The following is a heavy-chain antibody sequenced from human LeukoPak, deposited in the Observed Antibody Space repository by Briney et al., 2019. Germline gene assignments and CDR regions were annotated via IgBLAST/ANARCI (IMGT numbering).Heavy chain of an antibody. CDR1: GFTFSSYG. D-gene: IGHD3-10*01. V-gene: IGHV3-30*02. Sequence: GGSLRLSCAAPGFTFSSYGMHWVRQAPGKGLEWVAFIRYDGSNKYYADSVKGRFTISRDNAKNSLYLQMNSLRAEDTAVYYCARDRGSGSYHFDYWGQGTLVTVSS. J-gene: IGHJ4*02. CDR2: IRYDGSNK. CDR3: ARDRGSGSYHFDY.